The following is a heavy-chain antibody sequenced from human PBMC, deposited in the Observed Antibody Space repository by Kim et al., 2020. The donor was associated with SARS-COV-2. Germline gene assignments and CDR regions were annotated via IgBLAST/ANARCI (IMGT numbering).Heavy chain of an antibody. J-gene: IGHJ4*02. D-gene: IGHD3-3*01. V-gene: IGHV4-34*01. CDR3: ARDRDYDFWSGFDY. Sequence: PSLKSRVTISVDTSKNQFSLKLSSVTAADTAVYYCARDRDYDFWSGFDYWGQGTLVTVSS.